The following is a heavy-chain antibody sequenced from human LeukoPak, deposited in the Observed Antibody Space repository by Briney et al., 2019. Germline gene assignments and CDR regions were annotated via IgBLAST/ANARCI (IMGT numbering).Heavy chain of an antibody. CDR3: AGVRRGGFDY. D-gene: IGHD3-10*01. Sequence: GASVKVSCKASGYTFTGYYMHWVRQAPGQGLEWMGRINPNNGGTNYAQKFQGRVTMTRDTSISTAYREVSRLRSDDTAVYYWAGVRRGGFDYWGQGTLVTVSS. V-gene: IGHV1-2*06. J-gene: IGHJ4*02. CDR1: GYTFTGYY. CDR2: INPNNGGT.